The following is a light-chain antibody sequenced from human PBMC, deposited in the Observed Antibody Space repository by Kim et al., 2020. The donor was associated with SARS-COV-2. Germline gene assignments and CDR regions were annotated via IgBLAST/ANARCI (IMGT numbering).Light chain of an antibody. Sequence: VALGQTARITCEGNNIGSKSVHWYQQKPGQAPVLVIYRDSNRTSGIPERFSGSNSGNTATLTISRGQAGDEADYYCQVWDSSTYVFGTGTKVTVL. CDR3: QVWDSSTYV. V-gene: IGLV3-9*01. CDR2: RDS. J-gene: IGLJ1*01. CDR1: NIGSKS.